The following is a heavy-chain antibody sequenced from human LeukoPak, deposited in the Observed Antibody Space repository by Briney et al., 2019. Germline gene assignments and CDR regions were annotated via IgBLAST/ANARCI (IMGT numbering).Heavy chain of an antibody. V-gene: IGHV3-23*01. CDR1: GFTFSSYA. J-gene: IGHJ6*02. CDR2: ISGSGGST. Sequence: GGSLRLSCAASGFTFSSYAMSWVRQAPGKGLEWVSAISGSGGSTYYADSVKGRFTISRDNSKNTLYLQMNSLRAEDTAVYYCATLGRGAAYYYYYGMGVWGQGTTVTVSS. D-gene: IGHD1-26*01. CDR3: ATLGRGAAYYYYYGMGV.